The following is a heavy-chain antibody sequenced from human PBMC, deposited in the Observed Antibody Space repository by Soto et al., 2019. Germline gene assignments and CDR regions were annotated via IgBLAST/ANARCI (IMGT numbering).Heavy chain of an antibody. CDR2: INPATGAA. CDR1: GYPVTAYY. Sequence: QLHLVQSGAVVKKPGASVTVSCSASGYPVTAYYMHWVRQAPGRGLEWMGGINPATGAAKYTQTFQGRVPMARETSTGTVFMELSGLTSEDTAVFYCARGGGVGVAGSAAFDMWGQGTLVTVSS. D-gene: IGHD3-3*01. CDR3: ARGGGVGVAGSAAFDM. J-gene: IGHJ3*02. V-gene: IGHV1-2*02.